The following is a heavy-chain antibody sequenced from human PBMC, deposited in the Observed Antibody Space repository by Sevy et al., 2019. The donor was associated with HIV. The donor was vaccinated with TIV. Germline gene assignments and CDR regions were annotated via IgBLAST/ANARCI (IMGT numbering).Heavy chain of an antibody. CDR3: ARAPSGSQGPGQYFQH. Sequence: ASVKVSCKASGYTFTNYFITWVRQAPGQGLEWMGRISTYNTEYAQKIQGRLTMTTDTSTSTVYMELRSLRFDDTAVYYCARAPSGSQGPGQYFQHWGQGTLVTVSS. J-gene: IGHJ1*01. D-gene: IGHD1-26*01. CDR2: ISTYNT. CDR1: GYTFTNYF. V-gene: IGHV1-18*01.